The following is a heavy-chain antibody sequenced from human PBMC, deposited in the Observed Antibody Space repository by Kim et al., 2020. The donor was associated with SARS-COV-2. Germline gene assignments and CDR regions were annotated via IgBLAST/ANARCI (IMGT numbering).Heavy chain of an antibody. CDR3: ARSPGIAVAGTANFDY. J-gene: IGHJ4*02. Sequence: KLQGRVTMTTDTSTSTAYMELRSLRSDDTAVYYCARSPGIAVAGTANFDYWGQGTLVTVSS. V-gene: IGHV1-18*01. D-gene: IGHD6-19*01.